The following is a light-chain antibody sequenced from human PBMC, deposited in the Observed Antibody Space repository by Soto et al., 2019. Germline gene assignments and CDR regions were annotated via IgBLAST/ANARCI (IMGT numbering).Light chain of an antibody. CDR3: SSYTSSSSYV. J-gene: IGLJ1*01. CDR1: SSDVGGYKY. V-gene: IGLV2-14*03. CDR2: DVS. Sequence: QSALTQPASVSGSPGQSITISCTGTSSDVGGYKYVSWYQQYPGKAPKLMIYDVSNRPSGVSNRFSGSKFGNTASLTISGLQAEDEADYYCSSYTSSSSYVFGTGTKVTVL.